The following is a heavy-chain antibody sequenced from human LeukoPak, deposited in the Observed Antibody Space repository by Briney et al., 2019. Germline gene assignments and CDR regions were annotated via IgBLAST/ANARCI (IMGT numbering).Heavy chain of an antibody. Sequence: GGSLRLSCAASGFTFSSYWMSWVRQAPGKGLEWVANIKQDGSEKYYVDSVKGRFTISRDNAKNSLYLQMNSLRAEDAAVYYCARGLFRVLYDYWGQGTLVTVSS. V-gene: IGHV3-7*01. CDR2: IKQDGSEK. J-gene: IGHJ4*02. CDR1: GFTFSSYW. CDR3: ARGLFRVLYDY. D-gene: IGHD3-3*01.